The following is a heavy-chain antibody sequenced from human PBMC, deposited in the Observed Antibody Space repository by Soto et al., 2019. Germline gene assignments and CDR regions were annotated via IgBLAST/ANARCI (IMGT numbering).Heavy chain of an antibody. Sequence: SETLSLTCAVSGGSISSGGYSWSWIRQPPGKGLEWIGYIYHSGSTYYNPSLKSRVTISVDTSKNQFSLKLSSVTAADTAVYYCARVLYYYGSGSPFDPWGQGTLVTVSS. V-gene: IGHV4-30-2*01. CDR3: ARVLYYYGSGSPFDP. J-gene: IGHJ5*02. CDR1: GGSISSGGYS. CDR2: IYHSGST. D-gene: IGHD3-10*01.